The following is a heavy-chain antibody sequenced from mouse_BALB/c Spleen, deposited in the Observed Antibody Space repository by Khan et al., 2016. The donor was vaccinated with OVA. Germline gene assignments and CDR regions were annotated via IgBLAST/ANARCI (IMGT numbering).Heavy chain of an antibody. CDR1: GFNIKDTY. V-gene: IGHV14-3*02. D-gene: IGHD2-1*01. CDR2: IDPATGDT. CDR3: GLIYYGSYIYFDY. Sequence: EVELVESGADLVKPGASVRLSCTSSGFNIKDTYMPWVKQRPEQGLEWIGRIDPATGDTKYDPKFQGKATITADTTTNTAYLQLSSLTSEDTAVYYCGLIYYGSYIYFDYWGQGTTLTVSS. J-gene: IGHJ2*01.